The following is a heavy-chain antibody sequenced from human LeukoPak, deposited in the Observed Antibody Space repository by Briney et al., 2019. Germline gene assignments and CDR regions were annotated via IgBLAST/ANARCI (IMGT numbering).Heavy chain of an antibody. D-gene: IGHD5-24*01. CDR3: ARDGGVEMDSFDY. CDR1: GFTFSSYW. J-gene: IGHJ4*02. CDR2: IKQDGSEK. V-gene: IGHV3-7*01. Sequence: GGSLRLSCAASGFTFSSYWMSWVRQAPGKGLEWVANIKQDGSEKYYVDSVKGRFTISRDNAKNSLYLQMNSLRAEDTAVYYCARDGGVEMDSFDYWGQGTLVTVSS.